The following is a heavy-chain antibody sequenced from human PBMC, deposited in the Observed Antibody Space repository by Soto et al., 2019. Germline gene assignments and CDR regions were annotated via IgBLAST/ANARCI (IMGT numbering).Heavy chain of an antibody. CDR3: ATGRRTTGTTFGSGPINWFDP. CDR1: GYTLTELS. CDR2: FDPEDGET. D-gene: IGHD1-1*01. Sequence: ASVKVSCKVSGYTLTELSMHWVRQAPGKGLEWMGGFDPEDGETIYAQKFQGRVTMTEDTSTDTAYMELSSLRSEDTAVYYCATGRRTTGTTFGSGPINWFDPWGQGTLVTVSS. J-gene: IGHJ5*02. V-gene: IGHV1-24*01.